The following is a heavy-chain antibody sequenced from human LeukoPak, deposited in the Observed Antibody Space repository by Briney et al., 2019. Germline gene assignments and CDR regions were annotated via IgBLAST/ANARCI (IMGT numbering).Heavy chain of an antibody. J-gene: IGHJ4*02. CDR2: ISAYNGNT. D-gene: IGHD2-21*02. CDR3: ARGGSCGGDCYQYYFDY. V-gene: IGHV1-18*01. Sequence: ASVKVSCKASGYTFTSYGISWVRQAPGQGLEWMGWISAYNGNTNYAQKLQGRVIMTTDTSTSTAYMELRSLRSDDTAVYYCARGGSCGGDCYQYYFDYWGQGTLVTVSS. CDR1: GYTFTSYG.